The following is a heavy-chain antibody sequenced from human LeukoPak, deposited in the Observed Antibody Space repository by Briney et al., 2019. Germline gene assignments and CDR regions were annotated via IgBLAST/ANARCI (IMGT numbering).Heavy chain of an antibody. CDR1: GFTFSNAW. D-gene: IGHD2-15*01. CDR3: TALPYCSGGSCYTKWFDP. Sequence: GGSLRLSCAASGFTFSNAWMSWVRQAPGKGLEWVGRIKSKTDGGTTDYAARVKGRFTISRDDSKNTLYLQMNSLKTEDTAVYYCTALPYCSGGSCYTKWFDPWGQGTLVTVSS. J-gene: IGHJ5*02. V-gene: IGHV3-15*01. CDR2: IKSKTDGGTT.